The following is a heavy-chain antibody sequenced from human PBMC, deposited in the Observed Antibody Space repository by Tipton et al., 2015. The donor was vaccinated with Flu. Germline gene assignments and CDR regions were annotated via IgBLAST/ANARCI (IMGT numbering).Heavy chain of an antibody. V-gene: IGHV4-34*01. CDR3: ARGSIRLLEWLSPPSYYYGMDV. D-gene: IGHD3-3*01. CDR2: INHSGST. CDR1: GGSFSGYF. Sequence: LRLSCAVYGGSFSGYFWTWIRQPPGKGLECIGEINHSGSTNYNPSLKSRVTMSVDTSKNQFSLKLSSVTAADTAVYYCARGSIRLLEWLSPPSYYYGMDVWGQGTTVTVSS. J-gene: IGHJ6*02.